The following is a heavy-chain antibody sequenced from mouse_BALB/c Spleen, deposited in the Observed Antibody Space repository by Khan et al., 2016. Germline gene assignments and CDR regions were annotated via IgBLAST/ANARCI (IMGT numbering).Heavy chain of an antibody. Sequence: EVQLQESGPGLVKPSQSLSLTCTVTGYSITSDYAWNWIRQFPGNKLEWMGYISYSGSTSYNPSLKSRISITRDTSKNQFFLQLNSVTTEDTATYYCVKKTYNRYFDVWGAGTTVTVSS. V-gene: IGHV3-2*02. CDR1: GYSITSDYA. D-gene: IGHD1-3*01. J-gene: IGHJ1*01. CDR2: ISYSGST. CDR3: VKKTYNRYFDV.